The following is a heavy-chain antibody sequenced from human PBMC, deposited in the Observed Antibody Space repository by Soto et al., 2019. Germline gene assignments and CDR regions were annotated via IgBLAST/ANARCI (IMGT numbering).Heavy chain of an antibody. CDR1: GFTFSSYG. CDR3: ARDKLVSNDAFDI. CDR2: IWYDGSNK. Sequence: QVQLVESGGGVVQPGRSLRLSCAASGFTFSSYGMHWVRQAPGKGLEWVAVIWYDGSNKYYADSVKGRFTISRDNSKNTLYLQMNSLRAEDRAVYYCARDKLVSNDAFDIWGQGTMVTVSS. J-gene: IGHJ3*02. V-gene: IGHV3-33*01. D-gene: IGHD6-6*01.